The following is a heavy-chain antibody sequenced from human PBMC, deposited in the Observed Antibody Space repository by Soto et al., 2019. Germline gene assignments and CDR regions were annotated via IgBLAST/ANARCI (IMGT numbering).Heavy chain of an antibody. CDR1: GGTFSSYA. CDR2: IIPIFGTA. J-gene: IGHJ6*02. D-gene: IGHD3-16*02. Sequence: SVKVSCKASGGTFSSYAISWVRQAPGQGLEWMGGIIPIFGTANYAQKFQGRVTITADESTSTAYMELSSLRSEDTAVYYCARDLDPITFGGVIPGGYYYYGMDVWGQGTTVTVSS. V-gene: IGHV1-69*13. CDR3: ARDLDPITFGGVIPGGYYYYGMDV.